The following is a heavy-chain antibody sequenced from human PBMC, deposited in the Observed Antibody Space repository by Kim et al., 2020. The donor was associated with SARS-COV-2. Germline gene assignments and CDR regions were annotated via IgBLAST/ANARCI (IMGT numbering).Heavy chain of an antibody. J-gene: IGHJ4*02. V-gene: IGHV4-39*07. Sequence: TYPHPSHESRVNISEDTAKTQFSLMLSAVTAADTAVYYCAREGGQLWLDYWGQGTLVTVSS. D-gene: IGHD5-18*01. CDR3: AREGGQLWLDY. CDR2: T.